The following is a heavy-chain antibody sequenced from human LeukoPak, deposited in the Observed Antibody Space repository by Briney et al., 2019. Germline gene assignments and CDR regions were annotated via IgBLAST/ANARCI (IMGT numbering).Heavy chain of an antibody. D-gene: IGHD4-23*01. Sequence: ASVKVSCKASGYTFTGYYMHWVRQAPGQGLEWMGWINPNSGGTNYAQKFQGRVTVTSDTSTSTAYMELSRLTADDTAVYYCAKGAGGNSFDYWGQGTLVTVSS. J-gene: IGHJ4*02. CDR2: INPNSGGT. CDR3: AKGAGGNSFDY. CDR1: GYTFTGYY. V-gene: IGHV1-2*02.